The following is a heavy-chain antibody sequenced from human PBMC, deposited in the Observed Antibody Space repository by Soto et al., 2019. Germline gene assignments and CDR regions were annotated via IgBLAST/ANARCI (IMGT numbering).Heavy chain of an antibody. V-gene: IGHV3-53*01. D-gene: IGHD6-6*01. J-gene: IGHJ6*02. Sequence: GGSLRLSCAASGFTVSSNYMSWVRQAPGKGLEWVSVIYSGGSTYYADSVKGRFTISRDNSKNTLYLQMNSLRAGDTAVYYCARSQWIEYSSSDGPNYYYYYGMDVWGQGTTVTVSS. CDR1: GFTVSSNY. CDR2: IYSGGST. CDR3: ARSQWIEYSSSDGPNYYYYYGMDV.